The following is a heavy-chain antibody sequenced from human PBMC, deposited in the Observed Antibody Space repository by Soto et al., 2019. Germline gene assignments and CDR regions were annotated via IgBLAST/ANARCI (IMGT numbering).Heavy chain of an antibody. CDR2: IYPGDSDT. V-gene: IGHV5-51*01. D-gene: IGHD2-15*01. J-gene: IGHJ5*02. Sequence: PGESLKISCKGSGYSFTSYWIGWVRQMPGKGLEWMGIIYPGDSDTRYSPSFQGQVTISADKSISTAYLQWSSLKASDTAMYYCARLRPPRCSGGRCYSASRVRWFDHWGQGTLVTVSS. CDR1: GYSFTSYW. CDR3: ARLRPPRCSGGRCYSASRVRWFDH.